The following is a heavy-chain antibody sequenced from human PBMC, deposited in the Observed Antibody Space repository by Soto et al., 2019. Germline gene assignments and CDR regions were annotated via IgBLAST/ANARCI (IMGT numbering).Heavy chain of an antibody. CDR1: GFTLSSYG. D-gene: IGHD2-21*02. Sequence: GGSLRLSCAASGFTLSSYGMHWVRQAPGKGLEWVAVIWYDGSNKYYADSVKGRFTISRDNSKNTLYLQMNSLRAEDTAVYYCARVYYGGNSVPYYGMDVWGQGTTVTVSS. CDR2: IWYDGSNK. V-gene: IGHV3-33*01. J-gene: IGHJ6*02. CDR3: ARVYYGGNSVPYYGMDV.